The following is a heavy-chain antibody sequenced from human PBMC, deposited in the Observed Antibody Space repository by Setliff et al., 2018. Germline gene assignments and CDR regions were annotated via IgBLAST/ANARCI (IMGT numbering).Heavy chain of an antibody. CDR1: GFTLTGYS. J-gene: IGHJ6*03. CDR2: IIPIRGAA. CDR3: ARGPSGWSSATSRYYFYMDV. V-gene: IGHV1-69*13. D-gene: IGHD6-19*01. Sequence: ASVKVSCKASGFTLTGYSIHWVRQAPGQGLEWVGGIIPIRGAADYAQKFQGKVIITADGSTSTAYMELTSLRSDDAAVYYCARGPSGWSSATSRYYFYMDVWGKGTTVTVSS.